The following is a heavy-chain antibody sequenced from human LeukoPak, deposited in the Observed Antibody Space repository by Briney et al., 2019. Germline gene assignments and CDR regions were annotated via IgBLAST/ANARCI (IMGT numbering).Heavy chain of an antibody. CDR1: GFTFCSYS. CDR2: ISGSGGST. V-gene: IGHV3-23*01. CDR3: AKSSGELGYCSGGSCQVFDY. Sequence: GGALKLSCSASGFTFCSYSMSWVRPAPGKGPGWGSAISGSGGSTYYADSVKGRFTISRDNSKNTLYLQMNSLRAEDTAVYYCAKSSGELGYCSGGSCQVFDYWGQGTLVTVSS. J-gene: IGHJ4*02. D-gene: IGHD2-15*01.